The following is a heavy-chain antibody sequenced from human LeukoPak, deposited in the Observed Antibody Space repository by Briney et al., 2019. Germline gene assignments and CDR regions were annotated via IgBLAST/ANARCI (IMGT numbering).Heavy chain of an antibody. J-gene: IGHJ1*01. CDR3: ARGGSGSYYYYSEYFQH. V-gene: IGHV3-74*01. D-gene: IGHD1-26*01. CDR2: INSDGSST. CDR1: GFTFSSYG. Sequence: PGGSLRLSCAASGFTFSSYGMHWVRQAPGKGLVWVSRINSDGSSTSYADSVEGRFTISRDNAKNTLYLQMNSLRAEDTAVYYCARGGSGSYYYYSEYFQHWGQGTLVTVSS.